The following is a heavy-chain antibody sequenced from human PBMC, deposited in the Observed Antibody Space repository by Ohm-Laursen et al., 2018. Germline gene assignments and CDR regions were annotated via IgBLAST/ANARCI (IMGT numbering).Heavy chain of an antibody. V-gene: IGHV1-69*06. J-gene: IGHJ1*01. CDR1: GGTFSSYA. CDR3: ARAGPGFGTHFQH. D-gene: IGHD3-10*01. CDR2: IIPIFGTA. Sequence: SVKVSCKASGGTFSSYAISWVRQAPGQGLEWMGGIIPIFGTANYAQKFQGRVTITADKSTSTAYMELSSLRSEDTAVYYCARAGPGFGTHFQHWGQGTLVTVSS.